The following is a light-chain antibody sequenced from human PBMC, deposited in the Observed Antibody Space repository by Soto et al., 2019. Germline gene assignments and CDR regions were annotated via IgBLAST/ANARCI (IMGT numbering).Light chain of an antibody. CDR3: QVWDSSSDHPGV. V-gene: IGLV3-21*04. CDR2: YDS. Sequence: SYELTQPPSVSVAPGQTARITCGENNIGSKSVHWYQQKPGQAPGLVIFYDSDRPSGIPERFSGSNSGNTATLTISRVEAGDEADYYCQVWDSSSDHPGVFGGGTKVTVL. CDR1: NIGSKS. J-gene: IGLJ3*02.